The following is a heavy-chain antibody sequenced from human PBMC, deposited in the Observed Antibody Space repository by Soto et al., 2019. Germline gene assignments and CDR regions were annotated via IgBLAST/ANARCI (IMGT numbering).Heavy chain of an antibody. D-gene: IGHD5-18*01. CDR3: AKVGGGYSYGSYYFDY. Sequence: GGSLRLSCAASGFTFSSYAMSWVRQAPGKGLEWVSAISGSGGSTYYADSVKGRFTISRDNSKNTLYLQMNSLRAEDTAVYYCAKVGGGYSYGSYYFDYWGQGTLVTVSS. CDR2: ISGSGGST. J-gene: IGHJ4*02. CDR1: GFTFSSYA. V-gene: IGHV3-23*01.